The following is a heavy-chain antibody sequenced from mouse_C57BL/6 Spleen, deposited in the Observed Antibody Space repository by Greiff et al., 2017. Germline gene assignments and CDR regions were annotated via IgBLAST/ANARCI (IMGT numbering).Heavy chain of an antibody. CDR1: GFTFSDYG. Sequence: EVMLVESGGGLVKPGGSLKLSCAASGFTFSDYGMHWVRQAPEKGLEWVAYISSGSSTIYYADTVKGRFTISRDNAKNTLFLQMTSLRSEDTAMYYCARQHYGSSLYFDYWGQGTTLTVSS. CDR3: ARQHYGSSLYFDY. V-gene: IGHV5-17*01. J-gene: IGHJ2*01. CDR2: ISSGSSTI. D-gene: IGHD1-1*01.